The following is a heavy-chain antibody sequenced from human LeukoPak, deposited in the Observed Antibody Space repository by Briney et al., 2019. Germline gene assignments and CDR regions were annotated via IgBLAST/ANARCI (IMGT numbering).Heavy chain of an antibody. D-gene: IGHD2-15*01. V-gene: IGHV3-30-3*01. Sequence: PGGSLRLSCAASGFTFSSYAMHWVRQAPGKGLEWVAVISYDGSNKYYADSVKGRFTISRDNSKNTLYLQMNSLRAEDTAVYYCARDYEVVADYYYYGMDVWGQGTTVTVSS. CDR3: ARDYEVVADYYYYGMDV. J-gene: IGHJ6*02. CDR1: GFTFSSYA. CDR2: ISYDGSNK.